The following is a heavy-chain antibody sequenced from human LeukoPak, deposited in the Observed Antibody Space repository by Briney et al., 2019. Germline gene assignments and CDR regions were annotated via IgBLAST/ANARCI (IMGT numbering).Heavy chain of an antibody. CDR2: IYPGGGST. CDR1: GYTFTSYY. V-gene: IGHV1-46*01. CDR3: SRDFYGSGSARNDY. D-gene: IGHD3-10*01. Sequence: GASVKVSCKASGYTFTSYYIHWVRQAPGQGLEWMGIIYPGGGSTSYAQKFQGRVTMTRDMSTSTVYMELSSLRSEDTAVYYCSRDFYGSGSARNDYWGQGTLVTVSS. J-gene: IGHJ4*02.